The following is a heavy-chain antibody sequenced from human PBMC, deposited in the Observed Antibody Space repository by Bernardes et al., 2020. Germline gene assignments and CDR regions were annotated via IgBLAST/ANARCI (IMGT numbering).Heavy chain of an antibody. J-gene: IGHJ4*02. CDR1: GFTFSSYA. CDR3: AKDRAYSSSSTAFDY. V-gene: IGHV3-23*01. CDR2: ISGSGGST. D-gene: IGHD6-6*01. Sequence: GSLRLSCAASGFTFSSYAMNWVRQAPGKGLEWVSTISGSGGSTYYADSVKGRFTISRDNSKNTLYLQMNSLRVEDTALYYCAKDRAYSSSSTAFDYWGQGTLVTVPS.